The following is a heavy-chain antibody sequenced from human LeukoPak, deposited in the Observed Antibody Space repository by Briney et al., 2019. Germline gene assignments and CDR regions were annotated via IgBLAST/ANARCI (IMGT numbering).Heavy chain of an antibody. CDR3: ASTGYSVRDY. D-gene: IGHD5/OR15-5a*01. J-gene: IGHJ4*02. CDR2: ISNSGDST. V-gene: IGHV3-23*01. CDR1: GFTFSSHV. Sequence: GGSLRLSCAASGFTFSSHVMSWVRQAPGKGLEWVSAISNSGDSTFYADSVKGRLTISRDNSKSTLYLQMNSLRAEDTAVYYCASTGYSVRDYWGQGTLVTVSS.